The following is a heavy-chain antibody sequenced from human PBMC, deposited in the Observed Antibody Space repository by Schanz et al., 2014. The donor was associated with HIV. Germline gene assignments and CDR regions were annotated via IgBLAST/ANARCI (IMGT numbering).Heavy chain of an antibody. CDR3: AKDPTYGDYGGDAFEI. CDR1: GFTFSSYA. V-gene: IGHV3-30*04. Sequence: QVQLVESGGGVVQPGRSLRLSCAASGFTFSSYAMHWVRQAPGKGLEWVAVISYDGSNKYYADSVKGRFTISRDNSKNTLYLQMNSLRAEDTAVYYCAKDPTYGDYGGDAFEIWGQGTMVTVSS. D-gene: IGHD4-17*01. J-gene: IGHJ3*02. CDR2: ISYDGSNK.